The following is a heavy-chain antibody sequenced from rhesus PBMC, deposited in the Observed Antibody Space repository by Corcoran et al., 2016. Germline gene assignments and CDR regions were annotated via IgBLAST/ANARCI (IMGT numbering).Heavy chain of an antibody. CDR2: INGNSGST. CDR1: GGSFSSYW. Sequence: QVQLQESGPGLVKPSETLSLTCAVSGGSFSSYWWSWIRPPPGKGLEWIGEINGNSGSTNYNPSLKSRVTISKDASKNQFSLKRSSVTAADTAVYYCARTYYNIWTGYLDYWGQGVLVTVSS. J-gene: IGHJ4*01. CDR3: ARTYYNIWTGYLDY. V-gene: IGHV4-80*01. D-gene: IGHD3-3*01.